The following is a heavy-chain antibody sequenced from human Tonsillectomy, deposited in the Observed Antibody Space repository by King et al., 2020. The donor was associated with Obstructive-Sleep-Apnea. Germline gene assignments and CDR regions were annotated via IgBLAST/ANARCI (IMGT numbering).Heavy chain of an antibody. CDR1: GFSLSSNGVG. Sequence: ITLKESGPTLVKPTQTLTLTCTFSGFSLSSNGVGVGWIRQPPGKALEWLGLIYWDDDKYYSPSLRSRLTITKDTSKNQVVLTMTNMDSVDTATYYCAHRRPRTYYVDYWGQGTLVTVSS. CDR2: IYWDDDK. J-gene: IGHJ4*02. CDR3: AHRRPRTYYVDY. V-gene: IGHV2-5*02.